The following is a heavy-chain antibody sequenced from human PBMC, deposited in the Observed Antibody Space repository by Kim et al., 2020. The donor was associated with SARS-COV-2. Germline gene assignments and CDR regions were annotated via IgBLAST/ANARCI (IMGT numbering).Heavy chain of an antibody. CDR1: GFTFSTYA. D-gene: IGHD2-2*01. CDR3: ARTRSCSGTSCYVDF. CDR2: ISGSGGNT. Sequence: GGSLRLSCAASGFTFSTYAMSWVRQAPGKGLEWVSGISGSGGNTYYADSGRGRFTISRDNSKNTLFLQMSSLTADDTAVYYCARTRSCSGTSCYVDFWGQGTLVTVSS. J-gene: IGHJ4*02. V-gene: IGHV3-23*01.